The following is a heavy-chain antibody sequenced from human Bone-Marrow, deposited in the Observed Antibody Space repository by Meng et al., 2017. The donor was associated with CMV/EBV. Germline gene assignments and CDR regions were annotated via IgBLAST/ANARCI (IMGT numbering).Heavy chain of an antibody. J-gene: IGHJ4*02. D-gene: IGHD1-26*01. V-gene: IGHV3-23*01. CDR3: AKDQMSGRYAPDR. CDR1: GFTFSSYA. CDR2: ISGSGGST. Sequence: LSLTCAASGFTFSSYAMSWVRQAPGKGLEWVSAISGSGGSTYYADSVKGRFTISRDNSKDTLYLQMNSLRAEDTAVYYCAKDQMSGRYAPDRWGRGTLVTVSS.